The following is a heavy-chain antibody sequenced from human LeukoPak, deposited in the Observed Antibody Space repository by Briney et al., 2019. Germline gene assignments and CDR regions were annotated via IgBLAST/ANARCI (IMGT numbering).Heavy chain of an antibody. CDR2: INPNSGGT. J-gene: IGHJ1*01. D-gene: IGHD3-22*01. Sequence: GASVTLSCTPSVYTFTIYYMYWVRQAPGQGLEWMGWINPNSGGTNYAQKFQGRVTMTRDTSISTAYMELSRLRSDDTAVYYCARDGYYDSSGSAGFQHWGQGTLVTVSS. CDR3: ARDGYYDSSGSAGFQH. V-gene: IGHV1-2*02. CDR1: VYTFTIYY.